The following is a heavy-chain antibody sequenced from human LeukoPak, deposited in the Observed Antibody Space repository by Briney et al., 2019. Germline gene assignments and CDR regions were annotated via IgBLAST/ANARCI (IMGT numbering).Heavy chain of an antibody. J-gene: IGHJ4*02. D-gene: IGHD3-10*01. Sequence: PSETLSLTCTVSGGSISSSSYYWGWIRQPPGKGLEWIGSIYYSGSTYYNPSLKSRVTISVDTSKNQFSLKLSSVTAADTAVYYCARGVTMVRADYWGQGTLVTVSS. V-gene: IGHV4-39*01. CDR2: IYYSGST. CDR1: GGSISSSSYY. CDR3: ARGVTMVRADY.